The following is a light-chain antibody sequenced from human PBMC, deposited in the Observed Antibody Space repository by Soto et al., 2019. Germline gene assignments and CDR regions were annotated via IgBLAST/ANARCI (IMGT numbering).Light chain of an antibody. CDR3: CSYAGSPYV. V-gene: IGLV2-11*01. J-gene: IGLJ1*01. CDR2: DVS. Sequence: QSALTQPRSVSGSPGQSVAISCTGTSSDVGGYDYVSWFQQHPGKAPKLMIYDVSKRPSGVPDRFSGSKSGNTASLTISGLQAEDEADYYCCSYAGSPYVFGTGTKPPS. CDR1: SSDVGGYDY.